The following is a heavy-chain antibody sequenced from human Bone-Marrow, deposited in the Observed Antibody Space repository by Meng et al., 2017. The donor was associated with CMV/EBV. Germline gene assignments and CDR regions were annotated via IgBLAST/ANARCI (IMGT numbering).Heavy chain of an antibody. Sequence: ASVKVSCKASGYNLIDYYIHWVRQAPGQGLEWMGWINPNNGGTKYAQKFQGRVTVTRDTSTSTTYMSLHRLRSDDTAVYYCARTSRTAFPGVVPAAPEGVDYWGQGTLVTGSS. J-gene: IGHJ4*02. CDR3: ARTSRTAFPGVVPAAPEGVDY. D-gene: IGHD2-2*01. CDR2: INPNNGGT. V-gene: IGHV1-2*02. CDR1: GYNLIDYY.